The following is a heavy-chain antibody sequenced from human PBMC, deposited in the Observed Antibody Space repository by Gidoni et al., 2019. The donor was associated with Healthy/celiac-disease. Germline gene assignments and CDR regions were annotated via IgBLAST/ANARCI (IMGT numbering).Heavy chain of an antibody. J-gene: IGHJ4*02. D-gene: IGHD2-15*01. CDR3: VCVGYCSGGSCYDDY. CDR2: IWYDGSNK. CDR1: GFTFSSYG. V-gene: IGHV3-33*01. Sequence: QVQLVESGGGVVQPGRSLRLSCAASGFTFSSYGMHWVRQAPGKGLEWVAVIWYDGSNKYYADSVKGRFTISRDNSKNTLYLQMNSLRAEDTAVYYCVCVGYCSGGSCYDDYWGQGTLVTVSS.